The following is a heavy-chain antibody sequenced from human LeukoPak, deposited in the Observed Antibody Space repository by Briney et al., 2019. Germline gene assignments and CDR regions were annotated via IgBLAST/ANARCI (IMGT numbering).Heavy chain of an antibody. J-gene: IGHJ4*02. D-gene: IGHD6-6*01. Sequence: PGGSLRLSCAASGFTFSSYAMSWVRQAPGKGLEWVSAISGSGGSTYYTDSVKGRFTISRDNSKNSLYLQMNSLRAEDTAVYYCARSNGAARPDVVDYWGQGTLVTVSS. CDR2: ISGSGGST. V-gene: IGHV3-23*01. CDR3: ARSNGAARPDVVDY. CDR1: GFTFSSYA.